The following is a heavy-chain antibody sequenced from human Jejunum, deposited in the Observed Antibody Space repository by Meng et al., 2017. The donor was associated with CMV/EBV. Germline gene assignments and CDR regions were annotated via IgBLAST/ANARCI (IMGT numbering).Heavy chain of an antibody. D-gene: IGHD6-13*01. J-gene: IGHJ4*02. CDR3: ERDVTASGALYFDY. CDR2: ISAYNGNK. Sequence: GYSVANNGMSWVRQAQGQGLKWRGWISAYNGNKYDAEKLQGRVTMNTDKSTSTAYMEMRRLRSDDTDVYYCERDVTASGALYFDYWGQGTLVTVSS. V-gene: IGHV1-18*01. CDR1: GYSVANNG.